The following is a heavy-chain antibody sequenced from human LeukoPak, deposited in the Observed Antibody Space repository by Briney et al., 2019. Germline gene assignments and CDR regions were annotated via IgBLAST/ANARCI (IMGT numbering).Heavy chain of an antibody. D-gene: IGHD1-20*01. J-gene: IGHJ5*02. Sequence: SQTLSLTCTVSGGSIISGGYYWSWIRQCPGKGLEWIGYIYYSGTTYYNPSLKSRLTISVDTSKNQFSLKLSSVTAADTAVYYCARGITGTIVDPWGQGTLVTVSS. CDR3: ARGITGTIVDP. V-gene: IGHV4-31*03. CDR2: IYYSGTT. CDR1: GGSIISGGYY.